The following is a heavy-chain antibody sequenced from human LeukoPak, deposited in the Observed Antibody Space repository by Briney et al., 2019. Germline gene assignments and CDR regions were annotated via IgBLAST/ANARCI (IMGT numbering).Heavy chain of an antibody. CDR2: ISAYNGNT. CDR1: GYTFTSYG. Sequence: ASVKVSCKASGYTFTSYGISWVRQSPGQGLEWMGWISAYNGNTNYAQKLQGRVTMTTDTSTSTAYMELRSLRSDDTAVYYCARDYRSNPTNTISDYWGQGTLVTVSS. D-gene: IGHD5-12*01. J-gene: IGHJ4*02. V-gene: IGHV1-18*01. CDR3: ARDYRSNPTNTISDY.